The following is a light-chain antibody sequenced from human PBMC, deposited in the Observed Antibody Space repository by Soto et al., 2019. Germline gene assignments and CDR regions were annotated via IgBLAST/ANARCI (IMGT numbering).Light chain of an antibody. CDR3: QQRSNWPPIT. Sequence: ETVLTQSPATLSLSPGERATLSCRASQSISSYLAWYQQKPGQAPRLLIYDASNRATGIPPRFSGSGSGTDFTLTISSLEPEDFAVYYCQQRSNWPPITFGQGTRLEI. V-gene: IGKV3-11*01. CDR1: QSISSY. CDR2: DAS. J-gene: IGKJ5*01.